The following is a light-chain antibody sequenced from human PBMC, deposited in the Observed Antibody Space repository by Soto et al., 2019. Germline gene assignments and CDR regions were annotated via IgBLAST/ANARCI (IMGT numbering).Light chain of an antibody. CDR3: SSYAGEV. Sequence: GSPGQSVTISCTGTSSDVGGYNYVSWYQQHPGKAPKLMIYEVSKRPSGVPDRFSGSKSGNTASLTVSGLQAEDEADYYCSSYAGEVFGGGTKLTVL. CDR2: EVS. V-gene: IGLV2-8*01. CDR1: SSDVGGYNY. J-gene: IGLJ2*01.